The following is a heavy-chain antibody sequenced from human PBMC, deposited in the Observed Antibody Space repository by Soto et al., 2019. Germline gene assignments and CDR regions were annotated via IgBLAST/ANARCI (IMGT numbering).Heavy chain of an antibody. J-gene: IGHJ5*02. CDR3: ARMYSSGSGWFHP. D-gene: IGHD6-19*01. CDR1: GYSITAGGYY. V-gene: IGHV4-31*03. Sequence: SETLSLTCTVSGYSITAGGYYWSWIRHHPGKGLEWIGSFYSSGSIIYNPSLRSRVSISGDTSSNQFSMSLTSVTAADTARYYCARMYSSGSGWFHPWGQGTLVTVSS. CDR2: FYSSGSI.